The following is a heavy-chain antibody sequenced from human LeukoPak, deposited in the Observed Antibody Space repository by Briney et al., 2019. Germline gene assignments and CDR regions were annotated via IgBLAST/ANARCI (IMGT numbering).Heavy chain of an antibody. CDR2: IYWNDDK. Sequence: SGPTLVNPTQTLTLTCTFSGFSLSTSGVGVGWIRQPPGKALEWLALIYWNDDKRYSPSLKSRLTITKDTSKNQVVLTMTNMDPVDTATYYCAHTRWSGYYLPYYYYYYMDVWGKGTTVTVSS. D-gene: IGHD3-3*01. V-gene: IGHV2-5*01. J-gene: IGHJ6*03. CDR3: AHTRWSGYYLPYYYYYYMDV. CDR1: GFSLSTSGVG.